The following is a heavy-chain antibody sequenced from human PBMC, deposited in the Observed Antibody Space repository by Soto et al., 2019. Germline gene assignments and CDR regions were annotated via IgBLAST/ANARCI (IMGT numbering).Heavy chain of an antibody. CDR2: ISGSGGST. D-gene: IGHD3-16*01. J-gene: IGHJ3*02. V-gene: IGHV3-23*01. CDR1: GFTFSSYA. Sequence: EVQLLESGGGLVQPGGSLRLSCAASGFTFSSYAMSWVRQAPGKGLEWISAISGSGGSTYYADSVKGRFTISRDNSKITLYLQMSSLRGEDTAVYYCAKDGGRGYDAFDIWGQGTMVTVSS. CDR3: AKDGGRGYDAFDI.